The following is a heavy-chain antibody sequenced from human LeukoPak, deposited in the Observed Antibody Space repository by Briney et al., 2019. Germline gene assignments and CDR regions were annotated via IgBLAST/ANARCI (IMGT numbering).Heavy chain of an antibody. Sequence: SETLSLTCAVSGGSISSSNWWSWVRQPPGKGLEWIGEIYHSGSTNYNPSLKSRVTISVDKSKNQFSLKLSSVTAADTAVYYCARLYGSGRETSFDYWGQGTLVTVSS. V-gene: IGHV4-4*02. CDR2: IYHSGST. CDR3: ARLYGSGRETSFDY. J-gene: IGHJ4*02. CDR1: GGSISSSNW. D-gene: IGHD3-10*01.